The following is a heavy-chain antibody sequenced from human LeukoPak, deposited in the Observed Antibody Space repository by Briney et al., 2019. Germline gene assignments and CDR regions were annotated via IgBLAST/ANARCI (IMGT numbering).Heavy chain of an antibody. V-gene: IGHV4-61*01. D-gene: IGHD3-10*01. CDR1: GGSVSSGSYY. J-gene: IGHJ4*02. CDR2: IYYTGRT. CDR3: ATLYYGSGSSLYFDY. Sequence: PSETLSLTCTVPGGSVSSGSYYWSWIRQPPGKGLEWIGYIYYTGRTNYNPSLKSRVTISVDTSKNQFSLKLSSVTAADTAVYYCATLYYGSGSSLYFDYWGQGTLVTVSS.